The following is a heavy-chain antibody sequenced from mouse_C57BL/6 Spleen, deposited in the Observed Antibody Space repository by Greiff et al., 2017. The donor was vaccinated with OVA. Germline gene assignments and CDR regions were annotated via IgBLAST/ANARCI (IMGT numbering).Heavy chain of an antibody. D-gene: IGHD2-3*01. CDR2: IHPNSGST. CDR3: AREEDIYDGYYGY. Sequence: VQLQQPGAELVKPGASVKLSCKASGYTFTSYWMHWVKQRPGQGLEWIGMIHPNSGSTNYNEKFKSKATLTVDKSSSTAYMQISSLTSEDSAVYYCAREEDIYDGYYGYWGQGTTLTVSS. J-gene: IGHJ2*01. CDR1: GYTFTSYW. V-gene: IGHV1-64*01.